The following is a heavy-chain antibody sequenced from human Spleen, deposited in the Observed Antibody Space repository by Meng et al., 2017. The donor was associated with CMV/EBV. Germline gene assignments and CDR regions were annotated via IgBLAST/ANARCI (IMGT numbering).Heavy chain of an antibody. V-gene: IGHV1-2*02. CDR1: GGTFSSYA. J-gene: IGHJ4*02. D-gene: IGHD2-2*02. CDR2: INPNSGGS. CDR3: ARDHCTSSTCYKDY. Sequence: ASVKVSCKASGGTFSSYAISWVRQAPGQGLEWMGWINPNSGGSNFAEKFQGRVTMTRDTSISTAYMELSRLTSDDSAVYYCARDHCTSSTCYKDYWGQGTVVTVSS.